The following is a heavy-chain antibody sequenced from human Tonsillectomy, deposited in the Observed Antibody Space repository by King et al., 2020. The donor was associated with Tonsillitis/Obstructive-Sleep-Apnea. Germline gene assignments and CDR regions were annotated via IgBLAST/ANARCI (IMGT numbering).Heavy chain of an antibody. J-gene: IGHJ4*02. CDR1: GDSVSSNTAA. CDR2: TYYRYKWYN. D-gene: IGHD2-8*02. Sequence: VQLPQSGPGLVKPSQTLSLSCAISGDSVSSNTAAWNWIRQSPARGHEWLGRTYYRYKWYNEYAVSVKGRITINPDTSKNQFTLQLNSVTPGDTAVYYCASWWALVWGQGTLVTVSS. V-gene: IGHV6-1*01. CDR3: ASWWALV.